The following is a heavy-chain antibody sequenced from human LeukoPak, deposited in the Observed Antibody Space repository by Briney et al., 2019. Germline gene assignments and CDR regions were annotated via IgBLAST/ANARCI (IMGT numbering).Heavy chain of an antibody. D-gene: IGHD6-13*01. CDR3: ASSPGIAAAGTFDY. J-gene: IGHJ4*02. Sequence: ASVKVSCKASGYTFTSYYMHWVRQAPGQGLEWMGWINPNSSGTNYAQKFQGRVTMTRDTSISTAYMELSRLRSDDTAVYYCASSPGIAAAGTFDYWGQGTLVTVSS. V-gene: IGHV1-2*02. CDR1: GYTFTSYY. CDR2: INPNSSGT.